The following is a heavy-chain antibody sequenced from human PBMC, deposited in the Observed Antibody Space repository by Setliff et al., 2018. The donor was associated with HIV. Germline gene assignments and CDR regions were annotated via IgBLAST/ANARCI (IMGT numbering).Heavy chain of an antibody. D-gene: IGHD6-13*01. Sequence: GGSLRLSCAASGFTFNNYAMNWVRQAPGKGLQWVASISIRGGYIYYADSVKGRFTISRDNTRDSVYLQMDSLRVDDTAVFYCARRSGSSSLKGVHYYYYYYMDVWGKGTTVTVSS. CDR2: ISIRGGYI. CDR3: ARRSGSSSLKGVHYYYYYYMDV. J-gene: IGHJ6*03. V-gene: IGHV3-21*06. CDR1: GFTFNNYA.